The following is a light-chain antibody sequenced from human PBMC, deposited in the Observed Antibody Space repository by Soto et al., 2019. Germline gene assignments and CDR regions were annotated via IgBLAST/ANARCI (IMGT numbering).Light chain of an antibody. CDR1: QSVSSSY. V-gene: IGKV3-15*01. CDR2: VAS. J-gene: IGKJ2*01. Sequence: EIVLTQSPGTLSLSPGERATLSCRASQSVSSSYLAWYQQKPGQAPRLLIYVASTRATGIPARFSGSGSGTEFTLTISSLQSEDFAVYYCQQYNNWPPLYTFGQGTKLEIK. CDR3: QQYNNWPPLYT.